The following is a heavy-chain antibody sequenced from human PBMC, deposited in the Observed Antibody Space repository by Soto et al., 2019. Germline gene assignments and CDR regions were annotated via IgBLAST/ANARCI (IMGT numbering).Heavy chain of an antibody. V-gene: IGHV4-39*02. J-gene: IGHJ4*02. CDR2: MFYGVTT. Sequence: SQTLSLTCTLSGSSINSRGYYCGWLRQPPGKGLEWIGSMFYGVTTYCNPSLKSRVTVSVDTSKNHFALNLGSVSDEDTAVYYCARLPSRHLEDYLGQGALVTGSS. CDR3: ARLPSRHLEDY. D-gene: IGHD3-3*01. CDR1: GSSINSRGYY.